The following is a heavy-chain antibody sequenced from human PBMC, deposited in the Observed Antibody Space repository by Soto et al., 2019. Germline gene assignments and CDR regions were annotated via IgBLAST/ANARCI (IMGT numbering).Heavy chain of an antibody. V-gene: IGHV3-15*01. Sequence: EVQLVESGGGLVEPGGSIRLSCVASGFTFTKAYMTWVRQAPGKGLEWVGRIKGSHAGGTTDYATSVKGRFTISRDDSKNTLYRQMNSLKTEDTSVYYCATEGGYPGSNFYGAYCGQGTLVTVCS. CDR1: GFTFTKAY. CDR2: IKGSHAGGTT. CDR3: ATEGGYPGSNFYGAY. J-gene: IGHJ4*02. D-gene: IGHD1-26*01.